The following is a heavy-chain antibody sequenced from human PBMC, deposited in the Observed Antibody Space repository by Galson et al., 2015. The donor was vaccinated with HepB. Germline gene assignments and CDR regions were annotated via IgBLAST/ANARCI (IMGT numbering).Heavy chain of an antibody. V-gene: IGHV3-33*01. Sequence: SLRLSCAASGFTFSTFGMHWVRQAPGKGLEWVAVIWYDGSYTYYGDSVKGRFIISRDNSKNTLYLEMNSLRAEDTAVYYCARGAGQYYYMNVWGKGTTVTVSS. J-gene: IGHJ6*03. CDR3: ARGAGQYYYMNV. CDR2: IWYDGSYT. CDR1: GFTFSTFG.